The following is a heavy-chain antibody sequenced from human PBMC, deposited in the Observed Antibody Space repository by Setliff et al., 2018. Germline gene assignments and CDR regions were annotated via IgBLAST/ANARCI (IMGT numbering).Heavy chain of an antibody. CDR1: GGSFSDYY. CDR2: INHSGDT. D-gene: IGHD2-2*01. V-gene: IGHV4-34*01. Sequence: SETLSLTCAVYGGSFSDYYWSWIRQPPGKGLEWIGEINHSGDTNYNPSLKSRLTISVDTSKNQFSLKLSYVTAADTAVYYCARGPPRIVVPSTKAWFDPWGQGTLVTVSS. CDR3: ARGPPRIVVPSTKAWFDP. J-gene: IGHJ5*02.